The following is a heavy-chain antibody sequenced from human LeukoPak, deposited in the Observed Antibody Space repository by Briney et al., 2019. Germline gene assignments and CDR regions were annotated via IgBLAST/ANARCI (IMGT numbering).Heavy chain of an antibody. CDR3: ARAVGSAEDH. Sequence: SETLSLTCAVYGGSFSRYYWSWVRQSPGKGLEWIAEIDHSGSTNYNPSLKTRVTISMDPSKNQFSLSLSSVTAADTAVYYCARAVGSAEDHWGQGPLVTVSS. J-gene: IGHJ4*02. D-gene: IGHD5-12*01. CDR2: IDHSGST. CDR1: GGSFSRYY. V-gene: IGHV4-34*01.